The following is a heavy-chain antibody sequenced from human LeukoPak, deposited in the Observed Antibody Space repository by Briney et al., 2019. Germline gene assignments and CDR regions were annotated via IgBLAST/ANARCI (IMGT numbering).Heavy chain of an antibody. CDR1: GFTFSSYG. Sequence: GGSLRLSCAASGFTFSSYGMHWVRQALGMGLEWVAIIWYDGNNKYYADSVKGRFTISRDNSKNTLYLQMNSLRVEDTAVYYCARDLSGSAIDYWGQGTLVTVSS. J-gene: IGHJ4*02. CDR3: ARDLSGSAIDY. CDR2: IWYDGNNK. D-gene: IGHD1-26*01. V-gene: IGHV3-33*01.